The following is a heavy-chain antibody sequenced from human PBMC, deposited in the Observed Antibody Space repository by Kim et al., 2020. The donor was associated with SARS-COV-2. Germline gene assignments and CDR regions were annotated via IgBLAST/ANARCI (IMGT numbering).Heavy chain of an antibody. CDR1: VCTVNKCQ. J-gene: IGHJ4*02. CDR3: SRDEDY. CDR2: INIDNGVT. Sequence: ASVKVSCKASVCTVNKCQIHWVRQAPGQSLEWMGWINIDNGVTLYSERFQGRLTITRDTSATTAYLELSSLRSDDTAVYYCSRDEDYWGQGTLVTVSS. V-gene: IGHV1-3*04.